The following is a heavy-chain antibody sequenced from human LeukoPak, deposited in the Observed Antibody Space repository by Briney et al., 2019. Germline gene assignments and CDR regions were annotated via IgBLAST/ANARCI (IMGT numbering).Heavy chain of an antibody. J-gene: IGHJ6*02. Sequence: GGSLRLSCAASGFTFSSHWMSWVRQAPGKGLEWVANIKQDGSETYYVDSVKGRFTISRDNAKNSLYLQMNSLRAEDTAVYYCARETTTVTTDYYGMDVWGQGTTVTVSS. V-gene: IGHV3-7*01. CDR1: GFTFSSHW. CDR3: ARETTTVTTDYYGMDV. CDR2: IKQDGSET. D-gene: IGHD4-17*01.